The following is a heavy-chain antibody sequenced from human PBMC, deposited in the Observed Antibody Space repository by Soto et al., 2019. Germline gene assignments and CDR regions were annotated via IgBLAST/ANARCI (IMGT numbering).Heavy chain of an antibody. CDR1: GFTFSSYS. V-gene: IGHV3-21*01. J-gene: IGHJ6*02. CDR2: ISSSSSYI. CDR3: ARDPEIFGVVIIPSHYGMDV. Sequence: GGSLRLSCAASGFTFSSYSMNWVRQAPGKGLEWVSSISSSSSYIYYADSVKGRFTISRDNAKNSLYLQMNSLRAEDTAVYYCARDPEIFGVVIIPSHYGMDVWGQGTTVTVSS. D-gene: IGHD3-3*01.